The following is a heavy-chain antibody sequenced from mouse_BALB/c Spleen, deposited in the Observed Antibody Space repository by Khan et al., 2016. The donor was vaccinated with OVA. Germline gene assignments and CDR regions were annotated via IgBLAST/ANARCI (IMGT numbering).Heavy chain of an antibody. J-gene: IGHJ1*01. V-gene: IGHV5-9-3*01. CDR1: GFTFSSYA. Sequence: DVKLVESGGGLVKPGGSLKLSCAASGFTFSSYAMSWVRQTPEKRLEWVATISSGDTYTYYPDSVKGRFTISRDNAKNTLYLQMSSLRSEDTAMYYCARPPITTVVATSYWFFDVWGAGTTVTVST. CDR2: ISSGDTYT. D-gene: IGHD1-1*01. CDR3: ARPPITTVVATSYWFFDV.